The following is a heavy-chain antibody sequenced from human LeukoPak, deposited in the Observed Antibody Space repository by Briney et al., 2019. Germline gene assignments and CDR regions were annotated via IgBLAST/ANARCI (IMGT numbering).Heavy chain of an antibody. CDR1: GYTFTGYY. CDR3: ARLVQFPYYDNTTYYDY. V-gene: IGHV1-2*02. CDR2: ITPHSGGT. Sequence: GASVKVSCKASGYTFTGYYLHWVRQAPGQGLEWVGWITPHSGGTNYVQKFQGRVTMTRGTSITTAYMELNRLRFDDTAVYYCARLVQFPYYDNTTYYDYWGQGTLVTVSS. J-gene: IGHJ4*02. D-gene: IGHD3-22*01.